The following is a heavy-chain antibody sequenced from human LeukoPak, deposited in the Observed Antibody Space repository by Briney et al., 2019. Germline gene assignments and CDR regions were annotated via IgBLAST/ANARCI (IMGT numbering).Heavy chain of an antibody. V-gene: IGHV3-66*01. CDR2: IYSGGST. J-gene: IGHJ3*02. D-gene: IGHD4-17*01. CDR3: ARDTVTTGAFDI. CDR1: EFTVSSNY. Sequence: GGSLRLSCAASEFTVSSNYMSWVRQAPGKGLEWVSVIYSGGSTYYADSVKGRFTISRDNSKNTLYLQMNSLRAEDTAVYYCARDTVTTGAFDIWGQGTMVTVSS.